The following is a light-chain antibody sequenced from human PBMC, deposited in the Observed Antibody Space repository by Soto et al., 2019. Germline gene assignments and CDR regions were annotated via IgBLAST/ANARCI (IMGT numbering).Light chain of an antibody. V-gene: IGKV3-15*01. J-gene: IGKJ5*01. CDR2: GAS. CDR1: QSVSSN. CDR3: QQYHNWPPIT. Sequence: EIVMPQSPAPLSVSPAEQAALPCRASQSVSSNLAWYQQKPGQAPRLLISGASTRATGIPARFSGSGSGTEFTLTISSLQSEDFAVYYCQQYHNWPPITFGQGTRLEIK.